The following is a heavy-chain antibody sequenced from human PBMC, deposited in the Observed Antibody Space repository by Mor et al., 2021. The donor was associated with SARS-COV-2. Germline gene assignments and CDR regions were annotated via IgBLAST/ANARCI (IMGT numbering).Heavy chain of an antibody. Sequence: GNTNYAQKLQGRVTMTTDTSTSTAYMELRSLRSDDTAVYYCARVKFPSMTTRWVSDYWGQGTLVTVSS. CDR3: ARVKFPSMTTRWVSDY. CDR2: GNT. V-gene: IGHV1-18*01. J-gene: IGHJ4*02. D-gene: IGHD4-17*01.